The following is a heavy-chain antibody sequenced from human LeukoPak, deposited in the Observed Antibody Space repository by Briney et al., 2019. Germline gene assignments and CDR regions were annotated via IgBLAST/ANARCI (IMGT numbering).Heavy chain of an antibody. V-gene: IGHV3-48*02. CDR3: ARVWGLAVAGGEIEY. Sequence: GGSLRLSCAASGFTFSSYSMNWVRQAPGKGLEWVSYISSSGTTIYYADSVKGGFTISRDNAKNSLYLQMNSLRDEDTAVYYCARVWGLAVAGGEIEYWGQGTLVTVSS. CDR1: GFTFSSYS. D-gene: IGHD6-13*01. J-gene: IGHJ4*02. CDR2: ISSSGTTI.